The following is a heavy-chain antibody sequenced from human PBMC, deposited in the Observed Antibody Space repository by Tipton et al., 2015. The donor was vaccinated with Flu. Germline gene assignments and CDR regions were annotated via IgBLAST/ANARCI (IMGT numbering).Heavy chain of an antibody. CDR1: GGSISSYY. J-gene: IGHJ5*02. CDR2: IYYSGST. V-gene: IGHV4-59*08. D-gene: IGHD6-13*01. CDR3: ARQRIAAAGRGNWFDP. Sequence: TLSLTCTVSGGSISSYYWSWIRQPPGKGLEWIGYIYYSGSTNYNPSLKSRVTISVDTSKNQFSLKLSSVTAADTAVYYCARQRIAAAGRGNWFDPWGQGTLVPVSS.